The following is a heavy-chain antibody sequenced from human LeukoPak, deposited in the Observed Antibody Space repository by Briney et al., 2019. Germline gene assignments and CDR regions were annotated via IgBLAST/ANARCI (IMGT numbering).Heavy chain of an antibody. V-gene: IGHV1-8*01. Sequence: ASVKVSCKASGYTFTSYDINWVRQATGQGLEWMGWMNPNSGNTGYAQKFQGRVTMTRNTSISTAYMELSSLRSEDTAVYYCAGSPLYYYDSSGYYCPGFDPWGQGTLVTVSS. D-gene: IGHD3-22*01. CDR2: MNPNSGNT. CDR3: AGSPLYYYDSSGYYCPGFDP. CDR1: GYTFTSYD. J-gene: IGHJ5*02.